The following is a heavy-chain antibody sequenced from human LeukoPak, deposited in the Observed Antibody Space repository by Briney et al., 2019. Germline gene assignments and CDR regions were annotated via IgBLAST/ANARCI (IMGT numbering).Heavy chain of an antibody. CDR1: GDSISSGDYY. J-gene: IGHJ4*02. D-gene: IGHD3-22*01. Sequence: SETLSLTCTVSGDSISSGDYYWSWIRQPAGKGLEWIGRISSSGSTNYNPSLKSRVTISVDTSKNQFSLKLSSVTAADTAVYYCARGGYYYDSSGYYRFDYWGQGTLVTVSS. V-gene: IGHV4-61*02. CDR2: ISSSGST. CDR3: ARGGYYYDSSGYYRFDY.